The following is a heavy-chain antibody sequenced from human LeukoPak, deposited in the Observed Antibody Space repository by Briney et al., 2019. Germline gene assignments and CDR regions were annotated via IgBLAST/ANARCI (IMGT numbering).Heavy chain of an antibody. Sequence: GASVKVSCKASGYTFTGYYMHWVRQAPGQGLEWMGWINPNSGGTNYAQKFQGRVTMTRDTSISTAYMELSRLRSDDTAVYYCARGESFSQIQLWLRGDLYYFDYWGQGTLVTVSS. D-gene: IGHD5-18*01. V-gene: IGHV1-2*02. CDR2: INPNSGGT. J-gene: IGHJ4*02. CDR3: ARGESFSQIQLWLRGDLYYFDY. CDR1: GYTFTGYY.